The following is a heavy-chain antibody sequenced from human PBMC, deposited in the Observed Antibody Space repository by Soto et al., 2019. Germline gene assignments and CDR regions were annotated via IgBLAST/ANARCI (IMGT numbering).Heavy chain of an antibody. V-gene: IGHV3-43D*04. CDR1: GFTFDDYA. Sequence: GSLRLSCAASGFTFDDYAMHWVRQAPGKGLEWVSLISWDGGSTYYADSVKGRFTISRDNSKNSLYLQMNSLRAEDTALYYCAKDRGYCSSTSCYRRTRGYYYYYYGMDVWGQGTTVTVS. J-gene: IGHJ6*02. CDR3: AKDRGYCSSTSCYRRTRGYYYYYYGMDV. CDR2: ISWDGGST. D-gene: IGHD2-2*01.